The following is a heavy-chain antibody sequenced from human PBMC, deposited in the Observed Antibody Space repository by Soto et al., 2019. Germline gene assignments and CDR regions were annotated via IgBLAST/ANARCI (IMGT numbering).Heavy chain of an antibody. V-gene: IGHV3-66*01. D-gene: IGHD1-1*01. Sequence: PGGSLRLSCEASGFTVSSNYMSWVRQAPGKGLGWVPVIYSGGSTYYADSVKGRFTISRDNSKNTLYLQMNSLRAEDTAVYYCAKEDLERDYFDYWGQGTLVTVSS. CDR3: AKEDLERDYFDY. CDR1: GFTVSSNY. J-gene: IGHJ4*02. CDR2: IYSGGST.